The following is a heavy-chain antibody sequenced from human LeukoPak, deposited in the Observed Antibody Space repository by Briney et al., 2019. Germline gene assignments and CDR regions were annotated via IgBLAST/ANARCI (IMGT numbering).Heavy chain of an antibody. V-gene: IGHV3-23*01. J-gene: IGHJ4*02. CDR2: ISGSGGST. CDR3: AQHAYGDYVPYYFAS. Sequence: GGSLRLSCAASGFTFSSYAMSWVRQAPGKGLEWVSAISGSGGSTYYADSVKGRFTISRDNSKNTLYLQMNSLRAEDTAVYPRAQHAYGDYVPYYFASWAQGTLVTVSS. CDR1: GFTFSSYA. D-gene: IGHD4-17*01.